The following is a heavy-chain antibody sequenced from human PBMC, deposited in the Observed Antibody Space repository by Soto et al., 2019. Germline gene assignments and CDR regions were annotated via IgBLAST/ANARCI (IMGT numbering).Heavy chain of an antibody. J-gene: IGHJ4*02. D-gene: IGHD3-9*01. V-gene: IGHV3-33*01. CDR2: IWYDGSNK. Sequence: GGSLRLSCAASGFTFSSYGMHWVRQAPGKGLEWVAVIWYDGSNKYYADSVKGRFTISRDNSKNTLYLQMNSLRAEDTAVYYCARGGYYDILTGPLFDYWGQGTLVTVSS. CDR1: GFTFSSYG. CDR3: ARGGYYDILTGPLFDY.